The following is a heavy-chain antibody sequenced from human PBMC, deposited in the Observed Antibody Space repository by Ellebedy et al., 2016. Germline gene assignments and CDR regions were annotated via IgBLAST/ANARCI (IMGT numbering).Heavy chain of an antibody. CDR1: GFTFRNHA. CDR2: ISYDGTTK. V-gene: IGHV3-30*04. J-gene: IGHJ6*02. D-gene: IGHD4-17*01. CDR3: AREGHFDDYIVDNYYYAMDV. Sequence: GESLKISCAASGFTFRNHAMHWVRQAPGKGLEWVALISYDGTTKYSADSVKCRFTISRDNSKNTLFLRMYSLRPEETAVYFCAREGHFDDYIVDNYYYAMDVWGQGTTVTVS.